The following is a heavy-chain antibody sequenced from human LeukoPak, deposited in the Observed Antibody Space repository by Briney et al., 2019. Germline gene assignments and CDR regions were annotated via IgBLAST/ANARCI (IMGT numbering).Heavy chain of an antibody. Sequence: SETLSLTCTVSGGSISSYYWSWIRQPAGKGLEWIGRIYTSGSTNYNPSLKSRVTMSVDTSKNQFSLKPSSVTAADTAVYYCARQVRGYCSSTSCYSGYYFDYWGQGTLVTVSS. CDR1: GGSISSYY. V-gene: IGHV4-4*07. CDR3: ARQVRGYCSSTSCYSGYYFDY. J-gene: IGHJ4*02. CDR2: IYTSGST. D-gene: IGHD2-2*03.